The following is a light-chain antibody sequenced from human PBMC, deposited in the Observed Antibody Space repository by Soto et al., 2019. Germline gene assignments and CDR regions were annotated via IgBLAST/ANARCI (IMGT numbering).Light chain of an antibody. CDR1: SSDVGRYNY. Sequence: QSALTQPPSASGSPGQSVTISCTGTSSDVGRYNYVSWYQHHPGKAPKLIIYEVTNRPSGVSGRFSGSKSGNTAFLTISGLQAEDEAVYYCCSHSSSITWMFGGGTKLTVL. CDR3: CSHSSSITWM. CDR2: EVT. V-gene: IGLV2-18*02. J-gene: IGLJ3*02.